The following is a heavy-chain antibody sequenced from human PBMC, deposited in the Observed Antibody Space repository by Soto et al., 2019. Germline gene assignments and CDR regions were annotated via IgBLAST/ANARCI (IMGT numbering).Heavy chain of an antibody. D-gene: IGHD5-18*01. V-gene: IGHV3-30-3*01. J-gene: IGHJ1*01. Sequence: PGGSLRLSCAASGFTFSSYAMHWVRQAPGKGLEWVAVISYDGSNKYYADSVKGRFTISRDNSKNTLYLQMNSLRAEDTAVYYCARDPAPYTAMVMSAEYFQHWGQGTLVTVSS. CDR3: ARDPAPYTAMVMSAEYFQH. CDR1: GFTFSSYA. CDR2: ISYDGSNK.